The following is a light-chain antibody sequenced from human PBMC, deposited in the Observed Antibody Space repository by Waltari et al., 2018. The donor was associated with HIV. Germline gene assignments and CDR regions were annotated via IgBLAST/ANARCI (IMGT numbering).Light chain of an antibody. CDR3: SSYTSSSTPV. V-gene: IGLV2-14*01. Sequence: QSALTQPASVSGSPGQSITFACTGTSSDVGGYNYVPWYQLHPGKAPKLMIYEVSDRPSGVSNRFSGSKSGNTASLTISGLQAEDEADYYCSSYTSSSTPVFGGGTKLTVL. J-gene: IGLJ2*01. CDR1: SSDVGGYNY. CDR2: EVS.